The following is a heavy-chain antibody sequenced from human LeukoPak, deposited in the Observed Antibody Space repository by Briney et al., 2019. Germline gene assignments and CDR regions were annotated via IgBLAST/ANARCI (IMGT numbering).Heavy chain of an antibody. J-gene: IGHJ6*03. V-gene: IGHV4-4*09. CDR1: GVSINYYY. CDR3: ARHGPSHYYDYHINV. Sequence: PSETLSLTCTVSGVSINYYYWSWLRQPPGKGLEWIGYIYTGGSTNYNPSLDSRVTISVDTSKNQFSLKLTSVTAADTAVYYCARHGPSHYYDYHINVWGKGTTVTVSS. CDR2: IYTGGST.